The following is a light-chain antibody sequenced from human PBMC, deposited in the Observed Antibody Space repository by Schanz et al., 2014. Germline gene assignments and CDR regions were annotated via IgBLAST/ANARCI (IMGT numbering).Light chain of an antibody. Sequence: QSALTQPASVSGSPGQSITISCTGTSSDVGGYNFVSWYQQHPGKAPKLMIHDVSNRPSGVSNRFSGSKSGNTAFLTISGLQAEDEADYYCSSYTSSSTWVFGGGTKLTVL. J-gene: IGLJ3*02. CDR2: DVS. V-gene: IGLV2-14*01. CDR3: SSYTSSSTWV. CDR1: SSDVGGYNF.